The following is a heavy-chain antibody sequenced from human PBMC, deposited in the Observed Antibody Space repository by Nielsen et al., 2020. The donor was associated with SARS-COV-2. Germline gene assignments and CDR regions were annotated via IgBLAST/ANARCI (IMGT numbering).Heavy chain of an antibody. CDR1: GFTFSSYA. Sequence: SLKISCAASGFTFSSYAMHWVRQAPGKGLEWVAVISYDGSNKYYADSVKGRFTISRDNSKNTLYLQMNSLRAEDTAVYYCARDYYGSGSFHYYYYYYGMDVWGQGTTVTVSS. CDR2: ISYDGSNK. V-gene: IGHV3-30-3*01. CDR3: ARDYYGSGSFHYYYYYYGMDV. D-gene: IGHD3-10*01. J-gene: IGHJ6*02.